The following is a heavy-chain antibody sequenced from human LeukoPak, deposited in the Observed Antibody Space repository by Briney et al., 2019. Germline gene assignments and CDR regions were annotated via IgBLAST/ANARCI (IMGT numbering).Heavy chain of an antibody. CDR3: ARVPGFCSGGSCYF. V-gene: IGHV1-2*02. D-gene: IGHD2-15*01. Sequence: ASVKVSCKASGYTFTGYYMHWVRQAPGQGLEWMGWINPNSGGTNYAQKFQGRVTMTRDTSISTAYMELSRLRSDDTAVYYCARVPGFCSGGSCYFWGQGTLVTLSS. J-gene: IGHJ4*02. CDR1: GYTFTGYY. CDR2: INPNSGGT.